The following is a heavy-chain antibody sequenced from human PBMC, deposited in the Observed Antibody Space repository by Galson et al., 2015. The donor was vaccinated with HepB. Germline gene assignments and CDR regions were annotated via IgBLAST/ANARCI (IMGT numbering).Heavy chain of an antibody. D-gene: IGHD3-10*01. V-gene: IGHV4-39*01. Sequence: ETLSLTCTVSGASISSSDYSWGWIRQPPGEGLEWIGSIYYSGSTYSNPSLKSRVTISVDTSKNQFSLSLTSVTAADTAVYYCARHLSRGRQTKQPFDFWGQGTLVIVSS. CDR2: IYYSGST. J-gene: IGHJ4*02. CDR1: GASISSSDYS. CDR3: ARHLSRGRQTKQPFDF.